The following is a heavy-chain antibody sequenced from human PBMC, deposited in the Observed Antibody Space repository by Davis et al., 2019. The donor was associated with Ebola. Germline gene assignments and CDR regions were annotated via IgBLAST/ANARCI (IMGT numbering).Heavy chain of an antibody. CDR2: FYSGGST. Sequence: GESLKISCTDSVITFSSYAMTWVRQAPGKGLEWVSVFYSGGSTYYADSVKGRFTISRDNSKNTLYLQMNSLRAEDTAVYYCARGGIVVVPFDYWGQGTLVTVSS. CDR3: ARGGIVVVPFDY. V-gene: IGHV3-53*01. D-gene: IGHD3-22*01. J-gene: IGHJ4*02. CDR1: VITFSSYA.